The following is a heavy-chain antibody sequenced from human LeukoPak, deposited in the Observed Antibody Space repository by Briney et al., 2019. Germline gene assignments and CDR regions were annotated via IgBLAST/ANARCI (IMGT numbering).Heavy chain of an antibody. V-gene: IGHV3-66*01. CDR1: GFTVSDNY. CDR3: ARDFMATITDY. D-gene: IGHD5-24*01. CDR2: IYSGGST. Sequence: GGSLRLSCAASGFTVSDNYMSWVRQAPGKGLEWVSVIYSGGSTYYADSVKGRFTISRDNSKNTLYLQMNSLRAEDPAVYYCARDFMATITDYWGQGTLVTVSS. J-gene: IGHJ4*02.